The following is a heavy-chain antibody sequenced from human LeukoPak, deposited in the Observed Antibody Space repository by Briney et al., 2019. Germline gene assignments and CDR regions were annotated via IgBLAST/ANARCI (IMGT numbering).Heavy chain of an antibody. Sequence: GGSLRLSCAASGFTFSSYAMHWVRQAPGKGLEWVAVISYDGSNKYYADSVKGRFTISRDNSKNTLYLQMNSLRAEDTAVYYCAREIHTHRGCSSTSCPYYYYYYMDVWGKGTTVTVSS. V-gene: IGHV3-30*01. J-gene: IGHJ6*03. CDR3: AREIHTHRGCSSTSCPYYYYYYMDV. CDR2: ISYDGSNK. CDR1: GFTFSSYA. D-gene: IGHD2-2*01.